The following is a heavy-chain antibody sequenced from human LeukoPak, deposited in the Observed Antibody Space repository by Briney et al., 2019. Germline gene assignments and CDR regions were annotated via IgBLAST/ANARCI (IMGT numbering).Heavy chain of an antibody. D-gene: IGHD6-13*01. Sequence: GASVKVSCKASGYTFTSSDMSWVRQAPGQRLEWMGWISAYNGNTNYAQKLQGRVTMTTDTSTSTAYMELRRLRSDDTAVYYCARVGQQLGYWGQGTLVTLPS. CDR2: ISAYNGNT. CDR3: ARVGQQLGY. V-gene: IGHV1-18*01. J-gene: IGHJ4*02. CDR1: GYTFTSSD.